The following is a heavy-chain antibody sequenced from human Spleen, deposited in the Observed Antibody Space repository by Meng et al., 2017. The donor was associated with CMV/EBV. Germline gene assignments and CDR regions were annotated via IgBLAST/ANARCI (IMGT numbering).Heavy chain of an antibody. CDR2: IRYDGSNK. CDR3: VKDVEGRTVTFGDTIH. V-gene: IGHV3-30*02. D-gene: IGHD4-17*01. J-gene: IGHJ4*02. CDR1: GFTFSSYG. Sequence: GGSLRLSCAASGFTFSSYGMHWVRQAPGKGLEWVAFIRYDGSNKYYADSVKGRFTISRDNSKSTLYLQMNKLRAEDTAVYYCVKDVEGRTVTFGDTIHWGQGTLVTVSS.